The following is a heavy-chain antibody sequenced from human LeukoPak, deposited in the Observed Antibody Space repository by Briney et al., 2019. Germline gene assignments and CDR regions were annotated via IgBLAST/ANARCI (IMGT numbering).Heavy chain of an antibody. CDR1: GGALSGYF. J-gene: IGHJ4*02. CDR3: ARGFYDFWSGYYIPYWRIYFDY. D-gene: IGHD3-3*01. V-gene: IGHV4-34*01. CDR2: NNHSGST. Sequence: KASETPSLHLAVLGGALSGYFWGWGPPPPRKGVGWVGGNNHSGSTNYNPSLKSRVTISVDTSKNQFSLKLSSVTAADTAVYYCARGFYDFWSGYYIPYWRIYFDYWGQGTLVTVSS.